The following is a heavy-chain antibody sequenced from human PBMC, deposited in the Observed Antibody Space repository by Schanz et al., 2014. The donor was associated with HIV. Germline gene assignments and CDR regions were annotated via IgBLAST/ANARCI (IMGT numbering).Heavy chain of an antibody. CDR3: ARLRGFLWFGDHPYSFDY. V-gene: IGHV3-30*03. D-gene: IGHD3-10*01. J-gene: IGHJ4*02. CDR2: ISYDGRNK. CDR1: GFNFNSYG. Sequence: QEQLVESGGGVVQPGRSLRLSCVASGFNFNSYGMHWVRQAPGKGLEWMGVISYDGRNKYYADSVKGRFTISRDNSKNTLSLQMNSLRAEDTAVYYCARLRGFLWFGDHPYSFDYWGQGTLVTVSS.